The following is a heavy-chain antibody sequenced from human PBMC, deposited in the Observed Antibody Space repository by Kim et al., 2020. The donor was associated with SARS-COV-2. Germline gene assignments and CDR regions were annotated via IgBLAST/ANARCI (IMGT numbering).Heavy chain of an antibody. CDR1: GFTFSSYA. CDR3: AKDGEYSGYGFDY. D-gene: IGHD5-12*01. J-gene: IGHJ4*02. CDR2: ISGSGDNT. Sequence: GGSLRLSCAASGFTFSSYAMSWVRQAPGKGLEWVSGISGSGDNTYYADSVKGRFTISRDNSKNTLYLQMNSLRAEDTAVYYCAKDGEYSGYGFDYWGQGTLVTVSS. V-gene: IGHV3-23*01.